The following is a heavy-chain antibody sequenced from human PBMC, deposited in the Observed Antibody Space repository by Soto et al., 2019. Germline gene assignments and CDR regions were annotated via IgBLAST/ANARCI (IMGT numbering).Heavy chain of an antibody. CDR1: RYTFTGYY. V-gene: IGHV1-2*04. CDR3: ARGGGYCSSTSCSYYYYYGMDV. Sequence: ASVKVSCKASRYTFTGYYMHWVRQAPGQGLEWMGWINPNSGGTNYAQKFQGWVTMTRDTSISTAYMELSRLRSDDTAVYYCARGGGYCSSTSCSYYYYYGMDVWGQGTTVTVSS. CDR2: INPNSGGT. J-gene: IGHJ6*02. D-gene: IGHD2-2*01.